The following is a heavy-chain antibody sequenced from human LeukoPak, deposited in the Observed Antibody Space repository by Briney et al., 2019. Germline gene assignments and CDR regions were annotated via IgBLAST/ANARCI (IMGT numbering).Heavy chain of an antibody. J-gene: IGHJ2*01. D-gene: IGHD6-19*01. V-gene: IGHV4-59*01. Sequence: SVTPSLTCTVSGGSISSYYWSWIRQPPGKGLEWIGYLYYSGSTNYNPSLKSRVTISVDTSKNQFSLKLSSVTAADTAVYYCARAEQWLSMFDLWGRGTLVTVSS. CDR1: GGSISSYY. CDR3: ARAEQWLSMFDL. CDR2: LYYSGST.